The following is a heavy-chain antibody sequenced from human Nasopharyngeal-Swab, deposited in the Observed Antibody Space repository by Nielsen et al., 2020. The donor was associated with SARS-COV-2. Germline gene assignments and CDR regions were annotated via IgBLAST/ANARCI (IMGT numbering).Heavy chain of an antibody. Sequence: GESLKISCAASGFTFSSYGMHWVRQAPGKGLEWVAVISYDGSNKYYADSVKGRFTISRDNSKNTLYLQMNSLRAEDTAVYYCAREPRRWLLRGYYFDYWGQGTLVTVSS. J-gene: IGHJ4*02. D-gene: IGHD3-22*01. CDR1: GFTFSSYG. CDR3: AREPRRWLLRGYYFDY. CDR2: ISYDGSNK. V-gene: IGHV3-30*03.